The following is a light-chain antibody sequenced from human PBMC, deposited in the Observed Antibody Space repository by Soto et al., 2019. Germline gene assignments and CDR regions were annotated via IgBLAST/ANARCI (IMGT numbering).Light chain of an antibody. CDR2: GAS. J-gene: IGKJ1*01. CDR3: QQYNSWPRP. V-gene: IGKV3-15*01. Sequence: EIIMTQSPATLSVSPGDRATLSCRASRDINTNLVWYQQRPGQAPRLLIYGASTRAAGISGKFRGSGAGTEFTLTISRLQSEDFAIYFCQQYNSWPRPFGQGTKVEIK. CDR1: RDINTN.